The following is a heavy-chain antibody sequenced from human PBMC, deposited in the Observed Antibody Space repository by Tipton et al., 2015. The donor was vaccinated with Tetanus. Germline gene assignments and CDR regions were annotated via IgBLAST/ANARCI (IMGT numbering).Heavy chain of an antibody. J-gene: IGHJ4*02. CDR3: ARGMVSWGIFPY. D-gene: IGHD2-8*01. CDR1: GGSVSSGSYY. V-gene: IGHV4-61*01. Sequence: GLVKPSETLSLTCTVSGGSVSSGSYYWSWIRQPPGKGLEWIGYIYYSGSTNYNPSLKSRVTISVDTSKNQFSLKLSSVTAADTAVYYCARGMVSWGIFPYWGQGTLVTVSS. CDR2: IYYSGST.